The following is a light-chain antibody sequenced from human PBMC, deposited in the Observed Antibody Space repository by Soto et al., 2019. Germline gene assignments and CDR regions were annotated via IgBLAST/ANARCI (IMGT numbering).Light chain of an antibody. J-gene: IGKJ2*01. CDR3: QQYNNLPPDT. V-gene: IGKV3-15*01. CDR2: GAS. CDR1: QSVNNN. Sequence: EIILTQSPASLSVSPGERATLSCRASQSVNNNLAWYQQKPGQAPRLLIYGASTRATGIPGRFRGSGSGTEFTLTITRLQSEDLAVYFCQQYNNLPPDTVGQGTKLEIK.